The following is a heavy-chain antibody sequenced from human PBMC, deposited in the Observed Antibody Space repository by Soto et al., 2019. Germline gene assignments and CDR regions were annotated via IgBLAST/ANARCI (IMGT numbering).Heavy chain of an antibody. J-gene: IGHJ4*02. CDR3: VRARATDSRPDY. CDR2: VSSGSSYI. CDR1: GFTFSLYA. Sequence: GGSLSLSCAASGFTFSLYAMIWLRQAPGKGLEWVSSVSSGSSYIYSADSLKGRFTISRDDAKNSLYLQMNSLRADDTAIYYCVRARATDSRPDYWGQGSLVTVSS. V-gene: IGHV3-21*01. D-gene: IGHD3-22*01.